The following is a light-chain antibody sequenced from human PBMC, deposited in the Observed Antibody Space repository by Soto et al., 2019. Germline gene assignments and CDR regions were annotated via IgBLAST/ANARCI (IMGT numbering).Light chain of an antibody. V-gene: IGLV2-23*02. CDR2: EVS. CDR3: CSYAGSSTPYV. J-gene: IGLJ1*01. CDR1: SSDVGSYNL. Sequence: QSVLTQPASVSGSPGQSITISCTGTSSDVGSYNLVSWYQQHPGKAPKLIIYEVSKRPSGVSNRFSGSKSGNTASLTISGLQAEDEADYYCCSYAGSSTPYVFGTGTKVT.